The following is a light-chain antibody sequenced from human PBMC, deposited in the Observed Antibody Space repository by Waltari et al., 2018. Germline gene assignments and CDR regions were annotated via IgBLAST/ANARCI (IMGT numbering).Light chain of an antibody. CDR1: QSASSY. CDR3: QQRSNWPLT. J-gene: IGKJ4*01. CDR2: GAS. V-gene: IGKV3-11*01. Sequence: EIVLTQSPDTLSLSPGEKATLSCRASQSASSYLSWYQQKRGHAPRLLIYGASNRATGIPARFSGSGSGTDFTLTISTLEPEDFAVYYCQQRSNWPLTFGGGTKVEI.